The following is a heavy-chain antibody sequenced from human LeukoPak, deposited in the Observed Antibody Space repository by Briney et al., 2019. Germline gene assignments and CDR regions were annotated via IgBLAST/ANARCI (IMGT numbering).Heavy chain of an antibody. D-gene: IGHD6-13*01. Sequence: PSETLSLTCTVSGGSISSYYWSWIRQPAGKGLEWIGRIYTSGSTNYNPSLKSRVTMSVDTSKNQFSLKLSSVTAADTAVYYCARDCRDCTGIAAAGTRDAFDIWGQGTMVTVSS. CDR3: ARDCRDCTGIAAAGTRDAFDI. CDR2: IYTSGST. CDR1: GGSISSYY. V-gene: IGHV4-4*07. J-gene: IGHJ3*02.